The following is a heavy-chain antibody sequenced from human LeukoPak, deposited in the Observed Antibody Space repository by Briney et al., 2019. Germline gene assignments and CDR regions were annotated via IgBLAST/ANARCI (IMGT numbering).Heavy chain of an antibody. V-gene: IGHV4-34*01. J-gene: IGHJ5*02. CDR3: AREGLRDSSTSSLVDP. D-gene: IGHD2-2*01. CDR1: GGSFSGYY. Sequence: SETLSPTCAVYGGSFSGYYWSWIRQPPGKGLEWIGEINHSGSTNYNPSLKSRVTISVDTSKNQFSLKLSSVTAADTAVYYCAREGLRDSSTSSLVDPWGQGTLVTVSS. CDR2: INHSGST.